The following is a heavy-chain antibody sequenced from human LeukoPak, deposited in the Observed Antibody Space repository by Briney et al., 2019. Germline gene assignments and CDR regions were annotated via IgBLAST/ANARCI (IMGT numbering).Heavy chain of an antibody. CDR1: GFTFSSYA. V-gene: IGHV3-30-3*01. CDR2: ISYDGSNK. J-gene: IGHJ4*02. D-gene: IGHD6-19*01. Sequence: QPGGSLRLSCAASGFTFSSYALHWVRQAPGKGLEWVAVISYDGSNKYYADSVRGRFTISRDNSKNTLYLQMNSLRAEDTAVYYCARDPKKQWLAPPLDYWGQGTLVTVSS. CDR3: ARDPKKQWLAPPLDY.